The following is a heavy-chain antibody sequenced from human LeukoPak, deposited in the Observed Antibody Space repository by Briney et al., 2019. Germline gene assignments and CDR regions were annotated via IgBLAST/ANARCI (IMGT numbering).Heavy chain of an antibody. CDR2: INPNSGGT. V-gene: IGHV1-2*02. Sequence: ASVKVSCKASGYTFTGYYMHWVRQAPGQGLEWMGWINPNSGGTNYAQKFQGRVAMTRDTSISTAYMELSRLRSDDTAVYYCAREARSAYYFDYWGQGTLVTVSS. D-gene: IGHD1-26*01. J-gene: IGHJ4*02. CDR1: GYTFTGYY. CDR3: AREARSAYYFDY.